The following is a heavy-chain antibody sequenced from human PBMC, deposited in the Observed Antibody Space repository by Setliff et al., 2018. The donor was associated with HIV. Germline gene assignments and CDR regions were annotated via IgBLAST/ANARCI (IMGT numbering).Heavy chain of an antibody. V-gene: IGHV4-39*01. CDR2: IYYSGST. J-gene: IGHJ4*02. D-gene: IGHD2-21*02. CDR1: GGPISSSNNY. CDR3: VRQQTALFVDY. Sequence: SSETLSLTCTVSGGPISSSNNYWGWIRQPPGKGLEWIGSIYYSGSTHYNPSLKSRVTMSVDTSKNQFSLKLTSVTAAYMALYYCVRQQTALFVDYWGQGTLVTVSS.